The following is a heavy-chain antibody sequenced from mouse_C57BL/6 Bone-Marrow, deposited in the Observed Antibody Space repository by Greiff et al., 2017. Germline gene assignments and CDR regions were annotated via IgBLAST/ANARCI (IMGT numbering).Heavy chain of an antibody. CDR2: IYPRSGNT. CDR1: GYTFTSYG. D-gene: IGHD3-3*01. V-gene: IGHV1-81*01. J-gene: IGHJ3*01. CDR3: ARVRDSWFAY. Sequence: QVQLQQSGAELARPGASVKLSCKASGYTFTSYGISWVKQRTGQGLEWIGEIYPRSGNTYYNAKFKGKATLTADNSSSTAYMELRSLTSEDSAVYFGARVRDSWFAYGGQGTRITVSA.